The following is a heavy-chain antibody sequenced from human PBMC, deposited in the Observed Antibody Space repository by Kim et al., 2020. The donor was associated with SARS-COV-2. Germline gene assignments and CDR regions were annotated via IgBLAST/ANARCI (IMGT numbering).Heavy chain of an antibody. V-gene: IGHV3-74*01. Sequence: TNYADSVKCLFTISRDNAVNTLYLQMNSLTVEDTAIYYCARDLSGADDYWGHGTLVTVSS. D-gene: IGHD3-10*01. CDR3: ARDLSGADDY. CDR2: T. J-gene: IGHJ4*01.